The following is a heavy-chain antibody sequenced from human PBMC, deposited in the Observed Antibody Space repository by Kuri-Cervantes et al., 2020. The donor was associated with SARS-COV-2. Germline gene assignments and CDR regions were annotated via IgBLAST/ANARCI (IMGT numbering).Heavy chain of an antibody. CDR1: GFNFRSYW. D-gene: IGHD1-26*01. J-gene: IGHJ3*02. CDR3: ARDYGSYSGPLAFDI. Sequence: GESLKISRVASGFNFRSYWMYWVRQAPGKGLVWVSRIKSDGTTTTYADSVKGRFTISRNNVESTMYLEMNSLRAEDTAVYYCARDYGSYSGPLAFDIWGQGTMVTVSS. CDR2: IKSDGTTT. V-gene: IGHV3-74*01.